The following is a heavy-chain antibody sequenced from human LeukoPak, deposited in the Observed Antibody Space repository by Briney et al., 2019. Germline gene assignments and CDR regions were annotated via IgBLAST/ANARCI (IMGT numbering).Heavy chain of an antibody. CDR1: GYIFSSYA. CDR2: ISNSGATT. V-gene: IGHV3-23*01. Sequence: PGGSLRLSCEASGYIFSSYAMSWVRQAPGKGLEWVSVISNSGATTDYADSVKGRFTIPRDNSKNTLSLQMNSLRAEDTAVYYCAKEELYYYGSGTYYTLAPFDYWGQGTLVTVSS. CDR3: AKEELYYYGSGTYYTLAPFDY. J-gene: IGHJ4*02. D-gene: IGHD3-10*01.